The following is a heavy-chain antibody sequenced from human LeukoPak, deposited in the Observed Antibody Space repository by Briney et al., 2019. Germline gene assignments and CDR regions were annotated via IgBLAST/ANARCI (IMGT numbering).Heavy chain of an antibody. CDR1: GFTVNSDY. CDR2: LYSGGST. V-gene: IGHV3-66*01. Sequence: PGGSLRLSCAASGFTVNSDYMSWVRQAPGKGLEWVSVLYSGGSTYYADSVKGRFTISRDNSKNTLYLQMNSLRAEDTAVYYCARGRWPIPPKRGMWFDPWGQGTLVTVSS. D-gene: IGHD5-24*01. J-gene: IGHJ5*02. CDR3: ARGRWPIPPKRGMWFDP.